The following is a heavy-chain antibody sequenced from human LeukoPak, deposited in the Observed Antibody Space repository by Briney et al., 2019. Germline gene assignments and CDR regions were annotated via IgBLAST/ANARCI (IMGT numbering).Heavy chain of an antibody. CDR2: INWNGGST. Sequence: SGGSLRLSCAASGFTFDDYAMHWVRQAPGKGLGWVSGINWNGGSTGYADSVKGRFTISRDNAKNSLYLQMNSLRAEDTALYYCARAGGITIFGVVIDEDAFDIWGQGTMVTVSS. CDR3: ARAGGITIFGVVIDEDAFDI. J-gene: IGHJ3*02. D-gene: IGHD3-3*01. V-gene: IGHV3-20*04. CDR1: GFTFDDYA.